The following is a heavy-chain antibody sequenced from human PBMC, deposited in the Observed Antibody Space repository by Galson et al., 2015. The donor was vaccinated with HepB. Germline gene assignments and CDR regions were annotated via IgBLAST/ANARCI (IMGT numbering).Heavy chain of an antibody. D-gene: IGHD4-17*01. CDR3: AREGYGCIDAFDI. V-gene: IGHV1-18*04. J-gene: IGHJ3*02. CDR1: GYTFRNFV. CDR2: ISVYNGDT. Sequence: SVKVSCKASGYTFRNFVINWVRQAPGHGREWRGRISVYNGDTSFAQNLQVRVTLTTATSSNTDYMELRSLRPDDTALYYCAREGYGCIDAFDIWGQGTMVIVSS.